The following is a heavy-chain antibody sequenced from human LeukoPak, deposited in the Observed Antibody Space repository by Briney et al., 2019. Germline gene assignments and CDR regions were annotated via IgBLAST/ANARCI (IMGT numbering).Heavy chain of an antibody. CDR2: IYTSGST. CDR1: GGSFSGYY. D-gene: IGHD4-17*01. J-gene: IGHJ4*02. V-gene: IGHV4-59*10. CDR3: ARSITVTPFDY. Sequence: KPSETLSLTCAVYGGSFSGYYWSWIRQPAGKGLEWIGRIYTSGSTNYNPSLKSRVTMSVDTSKNQFSPKLSSVTAADTAVYYCARSITVTPFDYWGQGTLVTVSS.